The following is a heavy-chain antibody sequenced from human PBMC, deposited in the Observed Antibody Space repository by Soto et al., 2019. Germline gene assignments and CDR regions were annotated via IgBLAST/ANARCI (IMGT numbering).Heavy chain of an antibody. D-gene: IGHD2-15*01. CDR2: IRDSGGST. Sequence: VGSLRLSCASSVFTFSSYAMSCVRHSPGKGLEWVSTIRDSGGSTYYADSVKGRFTISRDNSKNTLYLQVNSLRAEDTAVYYCARAHYGGSSPYYYAMDVWGQGTTVTVSS. CDR3: ARAHYGGSSPYYYAMDV. J-gene: IGHJ6*02. V-gene: IGHV3-23*01. CDR1: VFTFSSYA.